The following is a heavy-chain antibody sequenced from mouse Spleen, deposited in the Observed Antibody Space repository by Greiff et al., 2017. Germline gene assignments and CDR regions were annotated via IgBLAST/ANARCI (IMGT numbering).Heavy chain of an antibody. Sequence: EVQRVESGPELVKPGASVKIPCKASGYTFTDYNMDWVKQSHGKSLEWIGDINPNNGGTIYNQKFKDKATLTADKSSSTAYMQLSSLTSEDSAVYYCAIPYDGYYDYAMDYWGQGTSVTVSS. V-gene: IGHV1-18*01. CDR1: GYTFTDYN. D-gene: IGHD2-3*01. CDR2: INPNNGGT. J-gene: IGHJ4*01. CDR3: AIPYDGYYDYAMDY.